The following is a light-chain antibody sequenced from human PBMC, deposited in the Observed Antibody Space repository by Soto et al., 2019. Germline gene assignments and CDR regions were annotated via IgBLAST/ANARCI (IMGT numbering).Light chain of an antibody. J-gene: IGLJ1*01. CDR1: RSNIGSNT. CDR2: SNN. V-gene: IGLV1-44*01. CDR3: AAWDHSLNGYV. Sequence: QSVLTQPPSASGTPGQRVTISCSGSRSNIGSNTVNWYRQLPGTAPKLLIYSNNQRPSGVPDRFSGSKSGTSASLAISGLQSEDEADYYCAAWDHSLNGYVFGTGTKVPS.